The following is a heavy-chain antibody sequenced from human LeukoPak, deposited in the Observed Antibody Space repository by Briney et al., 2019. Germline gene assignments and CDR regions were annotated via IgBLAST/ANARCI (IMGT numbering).Heavy chain of an antibody. J-gene: IGHJ1*01. CDR1: GFTFSSYW. Sequence: GGSLRLSCAASGFTFSSYWMSWVRQAPGKGLEWVANINQDGSDKYYVDSVKGRFTISRDNAKNSLYLQMNSLRAEDTAVYYCARGGHIVVVTSGVLAEYLQHWGQGTLVTVSS. CDR2: INQDGSDK. V-gene: IGHV3-7*05. D-gene: IGHD2-21*02. CDR3: ARGGHIVVVTSGVLAEYLQH.